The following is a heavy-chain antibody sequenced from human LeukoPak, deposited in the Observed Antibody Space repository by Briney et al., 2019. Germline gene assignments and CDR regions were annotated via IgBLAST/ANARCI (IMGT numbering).Heavy chain of an antibody. CDR2: IYHSGST. CDR1: GYSISSGYY. J-gene: IGHJ4*02. CDR3: AFSTVTHNTFDY. Sequence: SETLSLTCTVSGYSISSGYYWGWIRQPPGKVLEWIGSIYHSGSTYYNPSLKSRVTISVDTSKNQFSLKLSSVTAADTAVYYCAFSTVTHNTFDYWGQGTLVTVSS. V-gene: IGHV4-38-2*02. D-gene: IGHD4-11*01.